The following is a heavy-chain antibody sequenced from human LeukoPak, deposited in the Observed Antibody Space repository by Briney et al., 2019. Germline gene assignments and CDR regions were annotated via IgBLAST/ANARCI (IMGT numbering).Heavy chain of an antibody. Sequence: GASVKVSCKASGYTFTSYGISWVRQAPGQGPEWMGWISAYNGNTNYAQKLQGRVTMTTDTSTSTAYMELRSLRSDDTAVYYCAREVLYYGSGSPYYYYYGMDVWGQGTTVTVSS. CDR2: ISAYNGNT. CDR1: GYTFTSYG. CDR3: AREVLYYGSGSPYYYYYGMDV. V-gene: IGHV1-18*01. J-gene: IGHJ6*02. D-gene: IGHD3-10*01.